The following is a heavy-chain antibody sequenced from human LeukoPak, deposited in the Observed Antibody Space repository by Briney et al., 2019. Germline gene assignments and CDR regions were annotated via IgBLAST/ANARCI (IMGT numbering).Heavy chain of an antibody. V-gene: IGHV3-23*01. CDR3: AKWGCSGGSCYPFDC. J-gene: IGHJ4*02. CDR1: GFTFSSYA. CDR2: ISGTGNRT. Sequence: GGSLRLSCAASGFTFSSYAMGWVRQAPGKGLEWVSAISGTGNRTYYADSVKGRFTISRDNSKNTLYLQMNSLRAEDTAVYYCAKWGCSGGSCYPFDCWGQGTLVTVSS. D-gene: IGHD2-15*01.